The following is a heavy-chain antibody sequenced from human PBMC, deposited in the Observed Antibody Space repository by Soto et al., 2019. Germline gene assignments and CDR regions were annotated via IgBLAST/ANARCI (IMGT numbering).Heavy chain of an antibody. V-gene: IGHV3-74*01. J-gene: IGHJ4*02. D-gene: IGHD6-6*01. Sequence: GESLKISCAASGFTFSSYWMHWVRQAPGKGLVWVSRINSDGSSTSYADSVKGRFTISRDNAKNTLYLQMNSLRAEDTAVYYCARVGSSSLFDYWGQGTLVTVSS. CDR3: ARVGSSSLFDY. CDR1: GFTFSSYW. CDR2: INSDGSST.